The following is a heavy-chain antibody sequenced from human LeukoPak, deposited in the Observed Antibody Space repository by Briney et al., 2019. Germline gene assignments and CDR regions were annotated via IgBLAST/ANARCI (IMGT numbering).Heavy chain of an antibody. CDR2: ISAYNGNT. J-gene: IGHJ4*02. Sequence: GASVKVSCKASGYTFTSYGISWVRQAPGQGLEWMGWISAYNGNTNYAQKLQGRVTMTTDTSTSTAYMELRSLRSDDTAVYYCARGTDYYDSSGYYPSGYWGQGTLVTVSS. D-gene: IGHD3-22*01. CDR3: ARGTDYYDSSGYYPSGY. CDR1: GYTFTSYG. V-gene: IGHV1-18*01.